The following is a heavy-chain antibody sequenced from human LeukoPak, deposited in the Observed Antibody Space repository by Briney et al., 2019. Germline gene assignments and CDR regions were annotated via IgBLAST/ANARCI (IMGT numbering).Heavy chain of an antibody. CDR3: ARWRGSNYQYYFFDY. D-gene: IGHD3-10*01. J-gene: IGHJ4*02. Sequence: XESLKISCKGSGYSFTSYWIGWVRQMPGKGLEWMGIIYPSDSNTRYSPSFQGQVTISADKSISTAYLQWSSLKASDTAMYYCARWRGSNYQYYFFDYWGQGTLVTVSS. CDR2: IYPSDSNT. V-gene: IGHV5-51*01. CDR1: GYSFTSYW.